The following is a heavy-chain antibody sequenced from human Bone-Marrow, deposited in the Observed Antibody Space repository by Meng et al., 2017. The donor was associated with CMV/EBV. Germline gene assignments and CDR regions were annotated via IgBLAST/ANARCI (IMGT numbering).Heavy chain of an antibody. CDR1: GYTFTGNY. CDR3: ARVGVPAASPPWFDP. J-gene: IGHJ5*02. D-gene: IGHD2-2*01. Sequence: TGYTFTGNYRPWCRQAAGQRLEWMGWINPNGVGTNYAQKFQGRVTMTRETSISTAYRELSRLRSDDTAVYYCARVGVPAASPPWFDPWGQGTLVTVSS. V-gene: IGHV1-2*02. CDR2: INPNGVGT.